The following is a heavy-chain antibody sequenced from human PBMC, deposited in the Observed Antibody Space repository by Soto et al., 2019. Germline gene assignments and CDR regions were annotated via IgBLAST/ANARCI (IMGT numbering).Heavy chain of an antibody. J-gene: IGHJ4*02. D-gene: IGHD3-10*01. CDR3: ARDRRRYYGSGSRDLDY. CDR1: GFTFSSYG. Sequence: QVQLVESGGGVVQPGRSLRLSCAASGFTFSSYGMHWVRQAPGKGLEWVAVIWYDGSNKYYADSVKGRFTISRDNSKNTLDLQMNSLRAEDTAVYYCARDRRRYYGSGSRDLDYWGQGTLVTVS. CDR2: IWYDGSNK. V-gene: IGHV3-33*01.